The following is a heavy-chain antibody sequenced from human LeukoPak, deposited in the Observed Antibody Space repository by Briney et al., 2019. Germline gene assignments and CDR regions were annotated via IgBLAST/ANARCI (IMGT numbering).Heavy chain of an antibody. CDR1: GFTFSSYE. CDR3: AALGITMIGGV. J-gene: IGHJ6*04. V-gene: IGHV3-48*03. CDR2: ISSSGSTI. Sequence: GGSLRLSCAASGFTFSSYEMNWVRQAPGKGLEWVSYISSSGSTIYYADSVKGRFTISRDNAKTSLYLQMNSLRAEDTAVYYCAALGITMIGGVWGKGTTVTISS. D-gene: IGHD3-10*02.